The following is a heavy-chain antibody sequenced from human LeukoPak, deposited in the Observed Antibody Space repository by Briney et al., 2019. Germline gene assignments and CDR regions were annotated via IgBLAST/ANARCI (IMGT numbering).Heavy chain of an antibody. V-gene: IGHV3-23*01. CDR1: GFTLSTSA. D-gene: IGHD5-18*01. Sequence: GGSLRLSCVASGFTLSTSAMSWVRQAPGKGLEWVSAISGSGGKTYYADSVKGRFTISRDNSQNTLYLYMNSLRADDTAVYSCGKEMTSMVTVEYWGQGTLVTVSS. J-gene: IGHJ4*02. CDR3: GKEMTSMVTVEY. CDR2: ISGSGGKT.